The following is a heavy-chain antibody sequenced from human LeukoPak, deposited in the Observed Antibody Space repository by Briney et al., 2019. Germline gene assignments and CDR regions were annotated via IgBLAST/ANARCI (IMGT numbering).Heavy chain of an antibody. D-gene: IGHD3-10*01. CDR2: IYHSGST. CDR1: GSSISSGYY. CDR3: ARVLWFGAYNFDY. V-gene: IGHV4-38-2*01. J-gene: IGHJ4*02. Sequence: SETLSLTCAVSGSSISSGYYWGWIRQPPGKGLEWIGSIYHSGSTYYNPSLKSRVTTSVDTSKNQFSLKLSSVTAADTAVYYCARVLWFGAYNFDYWGQGTLVTVSS.